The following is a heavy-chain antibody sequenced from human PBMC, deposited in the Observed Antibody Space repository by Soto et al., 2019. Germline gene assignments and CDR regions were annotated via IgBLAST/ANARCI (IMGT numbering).Heavy chain of an antibody. V-gene: IGHV3-9*01. CDR2: ISWNSGSI. CDR3: AKALSSGSTDFEY. CDR1: GFTFEEYA. D-gene: IGHD6-19*01. J-gene: IGHJ4*02. Sequence: EVQLLESGGGFVQPGRSLRLSCAASGFTFEEYAMHCVRQAPGKGLEWVSGISWNSGSIGYADSVKGRFTISRDNAKNSLYLPMNSLRAEDTALYYCAKALSSGSTDFEYWGQGTLVTVSS.